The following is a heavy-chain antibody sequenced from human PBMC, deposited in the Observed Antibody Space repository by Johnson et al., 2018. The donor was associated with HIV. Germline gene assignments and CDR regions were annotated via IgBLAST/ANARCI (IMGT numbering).Heavy chain of an antibody. CDR1: GFTFDDYA. V-gene: IGHV3-NL1*01. CDR3: ARGSLSGWFPPDALDI. CDR2: IYSGGST. J-gene: IGHJ3*02. Sequence: QVQLVESGGGVVQPGGSLRLSCAASGFTFDDYAMHWVRQAPGKGLEWVSGIYSGGSTYYADSVQGRFTISRDNSKNTLSLQMISLRAEDTAIYYCARGSLSGWFPPDALDIWGQGTMVTVSS. D-gene: IGHD6-19*01.